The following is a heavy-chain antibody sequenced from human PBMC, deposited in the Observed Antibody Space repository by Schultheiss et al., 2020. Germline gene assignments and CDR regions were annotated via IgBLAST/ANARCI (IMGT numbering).Heavy chain of an antibody. V-gene: IGHV4-30-4*01. J-gene: IGHJ3*02. Sequence: SETLSLTCSVSGDSISSDDYYWSWIRQSPGKGLEWIGYIYYSGSTYYNPSLKSRVTISVDTSKNQFSLQLSSVTAADTAVYYCARDSRTVVTPYDAFDIWGQGTMVTVSS. CDR2: IYYSGST. CDR3: ARDSRTVVTPYDAFDI. CDR1: GDSISSDDYY. D-gene: IGHD4-23*01.